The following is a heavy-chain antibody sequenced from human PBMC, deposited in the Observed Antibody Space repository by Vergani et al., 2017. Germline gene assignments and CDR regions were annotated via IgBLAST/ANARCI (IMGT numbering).Heavy chain of an antibody. CDR2: IYYSGST. CDR3: ARETRNRGEAVAGTRDAFDI. Sequence: QLQLQESGPGLVKPSETLSLTCTVSGGSISSSSYYWGWIRQPPGKGLEWIGSIYYSGSTYYNPSLKSRVTISVDTSKNQFSLKLSSVTAADTAVYYYARETRNRGEAVAGTRDAFDIWGQGTMVTVSS. V-gene: IGHV4-39*02. CDR1: GGSISSSSYY. J-gene: IGHJ3*02. D-gene: IGHD6-19*01.